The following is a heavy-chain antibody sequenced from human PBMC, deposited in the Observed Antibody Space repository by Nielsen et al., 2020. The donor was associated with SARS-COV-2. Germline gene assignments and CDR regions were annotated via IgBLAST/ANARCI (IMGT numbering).Heavy chain of an antibody. D-gene: IGHD5-12*01. J-gene: IGHJ4*02. CDR2: IKSKTDGGTT. V-gene: IGHV3-15*01. CDR3: TTDIVATGDY. CDR1: GFTFSDYY. Sequence: GGSLRLSCAASGFTFSDYYMSWIRQAPGKGLEWVGRIKSKTDGGTTDYAAPVKGRFTISRDDSKNTLYLQMNSLKTEDTAVYYCTTDIVATGDYWGQGTLVTVSS.